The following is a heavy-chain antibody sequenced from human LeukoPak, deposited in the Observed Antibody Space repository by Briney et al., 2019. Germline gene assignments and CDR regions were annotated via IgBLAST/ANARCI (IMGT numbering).Heavy chain of an antibody. CDR3: ARLRRRFGYCSSTSCYNGFDY. CDR1: GFTFSGSA. V-gene: IGHV3-73*01. J-gene: IGHJ4*02. CDR2: IRSKANSYAT. Sequence: PGGSLRLSCAASGFTFSGSAMHWVRQASGKGLEWVGRIRSKANSYATAYAASVKGRFTISRDDSKNTAYLQMNSLKTEDTAVYYCARLRRRFGYCSSTSCYNGFDYWGQGTLVTVSS. D-gene: IGHD2-2*02.